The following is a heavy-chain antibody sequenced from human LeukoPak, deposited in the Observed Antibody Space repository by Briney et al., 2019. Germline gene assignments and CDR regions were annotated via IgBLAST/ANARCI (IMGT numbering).Heavy chain of an antibody. CDR1: GFTFSSYG. CDR2: ISYDGSNK. CDR3: ATLPTYYDSSGSKGAIDC. Sequence: GGSLRLSCAASGFTFSSYGMHWVRQAPGKGLEWVAVISYDGSNKYYADSVKGRFTISRDNSKNTLYLQMNSLRAEDTAVYYCATLPTYYDSSGSKGAIDCWGQGTLVTVSS. J-gene: IGHJ4*02. D-gene: IGHD3-22*01. V-gene: IGHV3-30*03.